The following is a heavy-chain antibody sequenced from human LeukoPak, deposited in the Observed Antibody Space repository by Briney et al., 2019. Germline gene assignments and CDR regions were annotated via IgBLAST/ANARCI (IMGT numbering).Heavy chain of an antibody. D-gene: IGHD4/OR15-4a*01. CDR2: INPNSGGT. CDR1: GYTFTSYY. CDR3: AGTMGTSAFDI. Sequence: AASVKVSCKASGYTFTSYYMHWVRQAPGQGLEWMGWINPNSGGTKYAQKFQGRVTMTRDTSISTAYMEVSRLRSDDTAVYYCAGTMGTSAFDIWGQGTMVTVSS. V-gene: IGHV1-2*02. J-gene: IGHJ3*02.